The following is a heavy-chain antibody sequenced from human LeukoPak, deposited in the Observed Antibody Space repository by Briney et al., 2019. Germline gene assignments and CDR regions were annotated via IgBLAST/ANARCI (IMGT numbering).Heavy chain of an antibody. D-gene: IGHD4-17*01. V-gene: IGHV4-30-4*08. J-gene: IGHJ4*02. CDR3: ASNYGDCGLAGIKLDY. CDR1: GGSISSGDYY. Sequence: SETLSLTCTVSGGSISSGDYYWSWIRQPPGKGLEWIGYIYYSGSTYYNPSLKRRVTISVDTSKNQFSLKLSSVTAADTAVYYCASNYGDCGLAGIKLDYWGQGTLVTVSS. CDR2: IYYSGST.